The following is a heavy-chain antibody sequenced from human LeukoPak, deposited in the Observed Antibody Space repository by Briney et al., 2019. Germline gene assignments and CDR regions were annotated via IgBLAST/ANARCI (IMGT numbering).Heavy chain of an antibody. Sequence: SETLSLTCAVYGGSFSGYYWSWIRQPPGKGLEWIGEINHSGSTNYNPSLKSRVTISVDTSKNQFSLKLSSVTAADTAVYYCARGPRNWYFALWGRGTLVTVSS. V-gene: IGHV4-34*01. J-gene: IGHJ2*01. CDR3: ARGPRNWYFAL. CDR2: INHSGST. CDR1: GGSFSGYY.